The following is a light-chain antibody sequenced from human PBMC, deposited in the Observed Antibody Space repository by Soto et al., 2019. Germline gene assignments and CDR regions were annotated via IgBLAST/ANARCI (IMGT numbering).Light chain of an antibody. V-gene: IGKV3-20*01. Sequence: ETVLTQSPGTLSLSPGERATLSCRPSQSVSSSFLAWYQQKPGQAPRLLIYGASSRATGIPDRFSGSGSGTDFTLTISRLEPEDFAVYYCQQYDSSPWTFGQGTKVEIK. J-gene: IGKJ1*01. CDR1: QSVSSSF. CDR2: GAS. CDR3: QQYDSSPWT.